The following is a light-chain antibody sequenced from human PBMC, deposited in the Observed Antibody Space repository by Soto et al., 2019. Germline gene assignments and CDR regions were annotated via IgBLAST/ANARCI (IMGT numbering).Light chain of an antibody. CDR3: QTCALT. V-gene: IGKV3-11*01. CDR1: QSVYSY. Sequence: EIVLTQSPATLSLSPGERATLSCRASQSVYSYLAWYQQKPGQAPRLLIYDASNRATGIPARFSGSGSGTDFTLTNRKLVPEDNAVHKCQTCALTFGQGTRLEI. J-gene: IGKJ5*01. CDR2: DAS.